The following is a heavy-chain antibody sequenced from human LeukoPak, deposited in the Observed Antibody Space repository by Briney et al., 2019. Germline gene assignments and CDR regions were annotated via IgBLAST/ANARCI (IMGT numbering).Heavy chain of an antibody. CDR3: ARSSYRRYCSSTSCYAGPTQTQPIFDY. V-gene: IGHV4-30-4*01. Sequence: KTSQTLSLTCTVSGGCISSGDYYWSWIRQPPGKGLEWIGYIYYSGSTYYNPSLKSRVTISVDTSKNQFSLKLSSVTAADTAVYYCARSSYRRYCSSTSCYAGPTQTQPIFDYWGQGTLVTVSS. CDR1: GGCISSGDYY. D-gene: IGHD2-2*01. J-gene: IGHJ4*02. CDR2: IYYSGST.